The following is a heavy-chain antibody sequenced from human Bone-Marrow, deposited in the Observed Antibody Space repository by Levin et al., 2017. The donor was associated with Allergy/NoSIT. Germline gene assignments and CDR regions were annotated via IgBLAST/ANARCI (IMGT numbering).Heavy chain of an antibody. CDR2: ISYDGSNK. Sequence: QSGGSLRLSCAASGFTFSSYGIHWVRQAPGKGLEWVSIISYDGSNKYYGDSVKGRFTISRDNSKDTVYLQINNLRREDTAVYYCARDTVGYYYGLDVWGQGTAVIVSS. CDR3: ARDTVGYYYGLDV. CDR1: GFTFSSYG. D-gene: IGHD2-15*01. J-gene: IGHJ6*02. V-gene: IGHV3-33*01.